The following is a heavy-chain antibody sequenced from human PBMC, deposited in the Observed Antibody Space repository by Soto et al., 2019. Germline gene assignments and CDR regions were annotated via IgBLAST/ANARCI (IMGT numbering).Heavy chain of an antibody. J-gene: IGHJ4*02. Sequence: PSETLSLICAVSGGCFSGYYWSRIRQPTRKRLEWIGEINHRGSSNYNPSVKRRVTISVDTSKNQVSLKLSSVTAADTAGYDCATTRGYSSSWFYPGRPLDDWGQGTLVTVSS. CDR3: ATTRGYSSSWFYPGRPLDD. D-gene: IGHD6-13*01. CDR1: GGCFSGYY. CDR2: INHRGSS. V-gene: IGHV4-34*01.